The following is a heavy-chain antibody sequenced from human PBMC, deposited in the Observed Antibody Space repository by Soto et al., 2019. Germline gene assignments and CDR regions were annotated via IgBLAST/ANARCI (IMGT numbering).Heavy chain of an antibody. J-gene: IGHJ4*02. CDR1: GFTFSSYW. V-gene: IGHV3-7*03. CDR3: ARERTYYYGSGSYYNPSPFDY. CDR2: IKQDGSEK. D-gene: IGHD3-10*01. Sequence: EVQLVESGGGLVQPGGSLRLSCAASGFTFSSYWMSWVRQAPGKGLEWVANIKQDGSEKYYVDSVKGRFTIYRDNAKNSLYLQMNSLRAEDTAVYYCARERTYYYGSGSYYNPSPFDYWGQGTLVTVSS.